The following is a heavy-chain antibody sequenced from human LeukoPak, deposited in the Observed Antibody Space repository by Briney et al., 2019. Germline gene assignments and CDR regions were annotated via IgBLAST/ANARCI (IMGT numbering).Heavy chain of an antibody. Sequence: QTLSLTCAISGDSVSSNSVAWNWFRQSPSRGLEWLGRTYYTSKWNNDYAVSVQSRIAVNPDTSKNQFSLHLNSVTPDDTAVYYCARQSYRRFDPWGQGTLVTVSS. CDR1: GDSVSSNSVA. CDR2: TYYTSKWNN. CDR3: ARQSYRRFDP. V-gene: IGHV6-1*01. J-gene: IGHJ5*02.